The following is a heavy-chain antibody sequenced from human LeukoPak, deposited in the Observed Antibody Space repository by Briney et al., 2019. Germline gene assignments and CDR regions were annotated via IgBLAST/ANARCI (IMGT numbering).Heavy chain of an antibody. CDR2: IIPIFGTA. CDR3: ARVSNGITIFGVENWFDP. D-gene: IGHD3-3*01. J-gene: IGHJ5*02. Sequence: ASVEVSCKASGGTFSSYAISWVRQAPGQGLEWMGGIIPIFGTANYAQKFQGRVTITADESTSTAYMELSSLRSEDTAVYYCARVSNGITIFGVENWFDPWGQGTLVTVSS. CDR1: GGTFSSYA. V-gene: IGHV1-69*13.